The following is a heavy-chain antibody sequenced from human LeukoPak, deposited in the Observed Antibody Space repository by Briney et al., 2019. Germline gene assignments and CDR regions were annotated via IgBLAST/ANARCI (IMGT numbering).Heavy chain of an antibody. J-gene: IGHJ4*02. V-gene: IGHV5-51*01. CDR2: ICPGDSET. CDR3: ARLPAASAMRSDY. CDR1: GYTFSNSI. Sequence: GESLKISCKGSGYTFSNSIIGWVRQMPGKGLEWMGIICPGDSETRCSPSFQGQVTISADKSISTAYLQWSSLRASDTAMYYCARLPAASAMRSDYWGQGTLVTVSS. D-gene: IGHD2-2*01.